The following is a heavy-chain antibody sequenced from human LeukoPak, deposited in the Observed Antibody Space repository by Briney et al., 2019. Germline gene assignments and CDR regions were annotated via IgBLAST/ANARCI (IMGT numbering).Heavy chain of an antibody. CDR2: ICTSGST. J-gene: IGHJ4*02. Sequence: SQTLSLTCTVSGGSISSGSYYWSWIRQPAGKGLEWIGRICTSGSTYYNPSLKSRVTISVDTSKNQFSLKLSSVTAADTAVYYYARITHYYDSSGTGEQFDYWGQGTLVTVSS. CDR3: ARITHYYDSSGTGEQFDY. V-gene: IGHV4-61*02. D-gene: IGHD3-22*01. CDR1: GGSISSGSYY.